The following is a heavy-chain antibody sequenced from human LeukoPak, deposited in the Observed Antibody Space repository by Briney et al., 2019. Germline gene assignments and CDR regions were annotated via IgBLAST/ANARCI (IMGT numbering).Heavy chain of an antibody. D-gene: IGHD5-18*01. CDR1: GGTFSSYA. Sequence: SVKVSCKASGGTFSSYAISWVRQAPGQGLEWMGGIIPIFGTANYAQKFQGRVTITTDESTSTAYMELSSLRSEDTAVYYCARTLLRGPVDTAMVTGMDVWGQGTTVTVSS. CDR2: IIPIFGTA. J-gene: IGHJ6*02. V-gene: IGHV1-69*05. CDR3: ARTLLRGPVDTAMVTGMDV.